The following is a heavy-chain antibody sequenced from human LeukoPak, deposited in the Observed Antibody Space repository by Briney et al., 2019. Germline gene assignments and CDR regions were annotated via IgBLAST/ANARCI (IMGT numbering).Heavy chain of an antibody. J-gene: IGHJ4*02. CDR1: EFTLNNYW. V-gene: IGHV3-7*01. CDR2: IKEDGSEE. Sequence: PGGSLRLSCAASEFTLNNYWMTWVRQAPGKGLEWVASIKEDGSEENYVDSVKGRFTVSRDNAKNSLYLQMNSLRVEDSALYYCARSRTNRYWGQGTLVTVSS. D-gene: IGHD2-8*01. CDR3: ARSRTNRY.